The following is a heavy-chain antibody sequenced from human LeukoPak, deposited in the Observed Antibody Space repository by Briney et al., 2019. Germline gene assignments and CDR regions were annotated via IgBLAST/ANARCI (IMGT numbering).Heavy chain of an antibody. Sequence: SETLSLTCTVSGDSITSYFWSWIRQPPGKGLEWVGYIFYSGITNYNPSLKSRVTISVDTSKNQFSLKLSSVTAADTAVYYCARAGHSGSYYYYYYMDVWGKGTTVTVSS. CDR1: GDSITSYF. V-gene: IGHV4-59*12. D-gene: IGHD1-26*01. CDR3: ARAGHSGSYYYYYYMDV. CDR2: IFYSGIT. J-gene: IGHJ6*03.